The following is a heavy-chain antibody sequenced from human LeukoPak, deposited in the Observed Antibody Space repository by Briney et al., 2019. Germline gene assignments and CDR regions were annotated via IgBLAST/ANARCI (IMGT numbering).Heavy chain of an antibody. CDR1: GFTFSSYS. Sequence: PGGSLRLSCAAPGFTFSSYSMNWVRQAPGKGLEWVSSISSSSSYIYYADSVKGRFTISRDNAKNSLYLQMNSLRAEDTAVYYCARAGADYYDRGIFDYWGQGTLVTVSS. CDR3: ARAGADYYDRGIFDY. CDR2: ISSSSSYI. J-gene: IGHJ4*02. D-gene: IGHD3-22*01. V-gene: IGHV3-21*01.